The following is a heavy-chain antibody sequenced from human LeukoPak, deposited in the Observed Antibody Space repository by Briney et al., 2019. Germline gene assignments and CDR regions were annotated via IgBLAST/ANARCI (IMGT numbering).Heavy chain of an antibody. Sequence: KPSETLSLTCAVYGGSFSGYYWSWIRQPPGKGLEWIGEINHSGSTNYNPSLKSRVTISVETSKNQFSLKLSSVTAADTAVYYCARVRRYLGGIVVVPASPGWFDPWGQGALVTVSS. CDR2: INHSGST. CDR3: ARVRRYLGGIVVVPASPGWFDP. V-gene: IGHV4-34*01. J-gene: IGHJ5*02. D-gene: IGHD2-2*01. CDR1: GGSFSGYY.